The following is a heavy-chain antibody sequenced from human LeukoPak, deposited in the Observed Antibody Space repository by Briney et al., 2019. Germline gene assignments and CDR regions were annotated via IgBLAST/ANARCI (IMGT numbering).Heavy chain of an antibody. D-gene: IGHD5-24*01. CDR3: AGEEGDGYNFDY. V-gene: IGHV3-21*01. CDR2: ISSSSSYI. J-gene: IGHJ4*02. CDR1: GFSLSSYA. Sequence: GGSLRLSCAASGFSLSSYAMNWVRQAPGKGLEWVSSISSSSSYIYYADSVKGRFTISRDNAKNSLYLQMNSLRAEDTAVYYCAGEEGDGYNFDYWGQGTLVTVSS.